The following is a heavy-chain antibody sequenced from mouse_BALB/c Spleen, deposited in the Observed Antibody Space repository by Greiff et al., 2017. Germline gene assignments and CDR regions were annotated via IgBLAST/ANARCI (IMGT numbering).Heavy chain of an antibody. J-gene: IGHJ1*01. D-gene: IGHD1-2*01. CDR2: IYWDDDK. Sequence: QVTLKESGPGILQPSQTLSLTCSFSGFSLSTSGMGVSWIRQPSGKGLEWLAHIYWDDDKRYNPSLKSRLTISKDTSSNQVFLKITSVDTADTATYYCAFLRPGRNFDVWGAGTTVTVSS. CDR1: GFSLSTSGMG. CDR3: AFLRPGRNFDV. V-gene: IGHV8-12*01.